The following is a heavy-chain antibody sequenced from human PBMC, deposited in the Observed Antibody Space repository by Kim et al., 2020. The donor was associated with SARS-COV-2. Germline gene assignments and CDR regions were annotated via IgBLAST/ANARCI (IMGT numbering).Heavy chain of an antibody. V-gene: IGHV3-30*04. CDR2: ISYDGSNK. J-gene: IGHJ4*01. Sequence: GGSLRLSCAASGFTFSSYAMHWVRQAPGKGLEWVAVISYDGSNKYYADSVKGRFTISRDNSKNTLYLQMNSLRAEDTAVYYCAREKFGERYSYYFDYWG. D-gene: IGHD3-10*01. CDR3: AREKFGERYSYYFDY. CDR1: GFTFSSYA.